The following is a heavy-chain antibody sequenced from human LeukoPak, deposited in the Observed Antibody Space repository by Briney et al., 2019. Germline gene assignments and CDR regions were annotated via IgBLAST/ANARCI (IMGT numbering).Heavy chain of an antibody. CDR2: IIPILGIA. Sequence: ASVKVSCKASGGTFSSYAISWVRQAPGQGLEWMGRIIPILGIANYAQKFQGRVTITADKSTSTAYMELSSLRSEDTAVYYCARDQGYADSAVTFDIWGQGTMVTVSS. V-gene: IGHV1-69*04. D-gene: IGHD4-17*01. J-gene: IGHJ3*02. CDR3: ARDQGYADSAVTFDI. CDR1: GGTFSSYA.